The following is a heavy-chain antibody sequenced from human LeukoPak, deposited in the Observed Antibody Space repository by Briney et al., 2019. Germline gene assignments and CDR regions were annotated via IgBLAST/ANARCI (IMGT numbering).Heavy chain of an antibody. Sequence: PGGSLRLSCAASGFTFSTCSMKWVRQAPGKALEWVSSISGSSYHIYYADSVKGRFTISRDNSKNTLYLQMNSLRAEDTAVYYCARDLPAYGGWGLFDYWGQGTLVTVSS. J-gene: IGHJ4*02. CDR2: ISGSSYHI. D-gene: IGHD4/OR15-4a*01. V-gene: IGHV3-21*04. CDR3: ARDLPAYGGWGLFDY. CDR1: GFTFSTCS.